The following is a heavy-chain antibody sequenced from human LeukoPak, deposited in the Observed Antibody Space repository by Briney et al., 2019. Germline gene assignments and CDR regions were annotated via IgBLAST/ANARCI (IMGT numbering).Heavy chain of an antibody. CDR2: ISYDGSNK. V-gene: IGHV3-30*18. D-gene: IGHD2-15*01. CDR3: AKDLLRYCSGGSCYSFDY. CDR1: GFTFSSYG. J-gene: IGHJ4*02. Sequence: GRSLRLSCAASGFTFSSYGMHWVRQAPGKGLEWVAVISYDGSNKYYADSVKGRFTISRDNSNNTLYLQMNSLRAEDTAVYYCAKDLLRYCSGGSCYSFDYWGQGTLVTVSS.